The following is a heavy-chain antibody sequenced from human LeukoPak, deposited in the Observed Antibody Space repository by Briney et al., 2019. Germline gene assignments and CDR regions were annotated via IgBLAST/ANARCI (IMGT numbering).Heavy chain of an antibody. Sequence: GGSLRLSCAASGFTFSGSAMHWVRQASGKGLEWVGRIRSKANSYATAYAASVKGRFTISRDDSKNTAYLQMNSLKTEDTAVYYCAGMSHGGSFDYWGQGTLVTVSS. CDR2: IRSKANSYAT. CDR1: GFTFSGSA. D-gene: IGHD3-10*01. V-gene: IGHV3-73*01. J-gene: IGHJ4*02. CDR3: AGMSHGGSFDY.